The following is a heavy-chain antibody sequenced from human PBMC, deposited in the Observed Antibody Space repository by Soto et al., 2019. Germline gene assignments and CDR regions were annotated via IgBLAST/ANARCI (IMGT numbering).Heavy chain of an antibody. D-gene: IGHD3-22*01. CDR1: GGSFSGYY. J-gene: IGHJ4*02. Sequence: SETLSLTCAVYGGSFSGYYWSWIRQPPGKGLEWIGEINHSGSTNYNPSLKSRVTISVDTSKNQFSLKLSSVTAADTAVYYCARGQVVVVITTQRFDYWGQGTLVTVSS. CDR2: INHSGST. CDR3: ARGQVVVVITTQRFDY. V-gene: IGHV4-34*01.